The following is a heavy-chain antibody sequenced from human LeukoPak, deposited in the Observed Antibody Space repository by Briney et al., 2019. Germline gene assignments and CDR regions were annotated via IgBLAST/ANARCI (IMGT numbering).Heavy chain of an antibody. D-gene: IGHD5-12*01. J-gene: IGHJ4*02. Sequence: ASVKVSCKASGYTFTGYYMHWVRQAPGQGLEWMGWINPNSGGTNYAQKFQGRVTMTRDTSISTAYMELSRLRSDDTAVYYCARVVWLRSYFDSWGQGTLVTVSS. CDR3: ARVVWLRSYFDS. CDR1: GYTFTGYY. CDR2: INPNSGGT. V-gene: IGHV1-2*02.